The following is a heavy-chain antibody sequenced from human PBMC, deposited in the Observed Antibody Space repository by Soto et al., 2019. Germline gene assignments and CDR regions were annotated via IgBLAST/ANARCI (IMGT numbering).Heavy chain of an antibody. CDR2: IYYSGST. Sequence: LAVTCTVSGGSISSGGYFWSWIRQHPGKGPEGIGSIYYSGSTYYNPSLKSRVTISVDTSTNEFSLKLSSVTAADTAVYCCARDQAFDGDTHLFDPWGQGPLVTVSS. D-gene: IGHD4-17*01. CDR3: ARDQAFDGDTHLFDP. V-gene: IGHV4-31*03. J-gene: IGHJ5*02. CDR1: GGSISSGGYF.